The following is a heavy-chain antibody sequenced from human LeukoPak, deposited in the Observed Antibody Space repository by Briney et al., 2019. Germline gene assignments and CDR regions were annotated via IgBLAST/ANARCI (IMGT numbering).Heavy chain of an antibody. CDR3: ARAVRGVITPRDY. J-gene: IGHJ4*02. CDR2: IKQDGSEK. CDR1: GFTFSSYW. D-gene: IGHD3-10*01. Sequence: GGSLRLSCAASGFTFSSYWMSWVRQAPGKGLEWVANIKQDGSEKYYVDSVKGRFTISRDNAKNSLYLQMNSLRAEDTAVYYCARAVRGVITPRDYWGQGTLVTVSS. V-gene: IGHV3-7*01.